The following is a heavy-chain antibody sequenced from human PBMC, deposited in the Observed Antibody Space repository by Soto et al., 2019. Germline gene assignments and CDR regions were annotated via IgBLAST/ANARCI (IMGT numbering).Heavy chain of an antibody. CDR3: VRENWNYDYYYGMDV. J-gene: IGHJ6*02. CDR1: GYAFTSFG. D-gene: IGHD1-1*01. Sequence: ASVKVSCKASGYAFTSFGITWVRHAPGQGLEWMGWISAYNDNTNYAQKFQDRATMTTDTSTSTAYMELRSLRSDDTAVYYCVRENWNYDYYYGMDVWGQGATVTVSS. V-gene: IGHV1-18*04. CDR2: ISAYNDNT.